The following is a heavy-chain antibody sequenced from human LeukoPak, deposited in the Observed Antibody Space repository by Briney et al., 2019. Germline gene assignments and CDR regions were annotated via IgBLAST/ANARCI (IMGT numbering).Heavy chain of an antibody. V-gene: IGHV1-3*01. D-gene: IGHD3-3*01. CDR1: GYTFTSYA. CDR2: INAGNGNT. CDR3: ARASSYYDFWSGYLGSYYYGMDV. Sequence: ASVKVSCRASGYTFTSYAMHWVRQAPGQRLEWMGWINAGNGNTKYSQKFQGRVTITRDTSASTAYMELSSLRSEDTAVYYCARASSYYDFWSGYLGSYYYGMDVWGQGTTVTVSS. J-gene: IGHJ6*02.